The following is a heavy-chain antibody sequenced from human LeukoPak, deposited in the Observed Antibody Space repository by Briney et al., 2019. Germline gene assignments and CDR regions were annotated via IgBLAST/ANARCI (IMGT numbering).Heavy chain of an antibody. CDR1: GGSISSYY. D-gene: IGHD1-26*01. Sequence: SETLSLTCTVSGGSISSYYWSWIRQPAGKGLEWIGRIYTSGGTNYNPSLKSRVTMSVDTSKNQSSLKLSSVTAADTAVYYCARLYSGSYYDYFDYWGQGTLVTVSS. V-gene: IGHV4-4*07. J-gene: IGHJ4*02. CDR2: IYTSGGT. CDR3: ARLYSGSYYDYFDY.